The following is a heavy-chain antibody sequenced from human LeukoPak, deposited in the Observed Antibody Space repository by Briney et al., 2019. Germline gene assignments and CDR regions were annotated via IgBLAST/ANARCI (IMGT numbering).Heavy chain of an antibody. CDR3: ARPDSSGYSFDY. V-gene: IGHV1-46*01. J-gene: IGHJ4*02. CDR1: GYTFTSYG. CDR2: INPSGGST. Sequence: ASVKVSCKASGYTFTSYGISWVRQAPGQGLEWMGIINPSGGSTSYAQKFQGRVTMTRDTSTSTVYMELSSLRSEDTAVYYCARPDSSGYSFDYWGQGTLVTVSS. D-gene: IGHD3-22*01.